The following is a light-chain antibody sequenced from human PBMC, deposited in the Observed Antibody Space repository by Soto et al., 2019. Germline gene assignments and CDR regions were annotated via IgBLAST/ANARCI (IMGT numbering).Light chain of an antibody. CDR2: NNN. CDR3: AAWDDSRSGWV. Sequence: QAVVTQPPSASGTPGQRVTIACSGSSSNIGSNYIYWYQQLPGTAPKLLIYNNNQRPSGVPDRFSGSKSGTSASLAISGLRSEDEANYYCAAWDDSRSGWVFGGGTKLTVL. J-gene: IGLJ3*02. CDR1: SSNIGSNY. V-gene: IGLV1-47*02.